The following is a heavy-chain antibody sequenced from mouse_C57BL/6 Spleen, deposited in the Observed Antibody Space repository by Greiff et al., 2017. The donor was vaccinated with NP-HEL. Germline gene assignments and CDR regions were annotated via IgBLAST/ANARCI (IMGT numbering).Heavy chain of an antibody. J-gene: IGHJ4*01. V-gene: IGHV1-69*01. Sequence: QVQLQQPGAELVMPGASVKLSCKASGYTFTSYWMHWVKQRPGQGLEWIGEIDPSDSYTNYNQKFKGKSTLTVDKSSSTAYMQLSSLTSEDSAVYYCARNLPSNRDAMDYWGQGTSVTVSS. CDR3: ARNLPSNRDAMDY. D-gene: IGHD2-5*01. CDR1: GYTFTSYW. CDR2: IDPSDSYT.